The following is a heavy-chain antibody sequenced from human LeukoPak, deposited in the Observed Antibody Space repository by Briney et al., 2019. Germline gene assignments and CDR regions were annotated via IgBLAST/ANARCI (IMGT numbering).Heavy chain of an antibody. Sequence: SQTLSLTCAISGDSVSSNSAAWNWIRQSPSRGLEWLGRTYYRSKWYNDYAVSVKSRITINLDTSKNQFSLQLNSVTPEDTAVYYCARGTAIASSVAFDYWGQGTLVTVSS. CDR2: TYYRSKWYN. CDR1: GDSVSSNSAA. CDR3: ARGTAIASSVAFDY. V-gene: IGHV6-1*01. D-gene: IGHD2-21*02. J-gene: IGHJ4*02.